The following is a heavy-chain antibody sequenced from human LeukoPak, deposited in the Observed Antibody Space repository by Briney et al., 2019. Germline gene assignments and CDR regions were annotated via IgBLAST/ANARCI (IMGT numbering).Heavy chain of an antibody. V-gene: IGHV1-18*01. J-gene: IGHJ4*02. Sequence: ASVKVSCKASGYTFTSYAMHWVRQAPGQRLEWMGWISAYNGNTNYAQKLQGRVTMTTDTSTSTAYMELRSLRSDDTAVYYCARDGISIAVAGDFDYWGQGTLVTVSS. CDR3: ARDGISIAVAGDFDY. CDR1: GYTFTSYA. CDR2: ISAYNGNT. D-gene: IGHD6-19*01.